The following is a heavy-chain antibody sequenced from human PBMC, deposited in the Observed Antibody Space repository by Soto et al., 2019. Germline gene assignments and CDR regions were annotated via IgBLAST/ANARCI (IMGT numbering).Heavy chain of an antibody. D-gene: IGHD3-10*01. V-gene: IGHV3-13*01. CDR2: IGTAGDT. CDR1: GFTLSSYE. Sequence: GGSLRLSCAASGFTLSSYEMHWVRQATGKGLEWVSAIGTAGDTYYPGSVKGRLTISRENAKNSLYLQMNSLRAEDTAVYYCARGYGSGSYSSPSYYYYGMDVWGQGTTVTVSS. J-gene: IGHJ6*02. CDR3: ARGYGSGSYSSPSYYYYGMDV.